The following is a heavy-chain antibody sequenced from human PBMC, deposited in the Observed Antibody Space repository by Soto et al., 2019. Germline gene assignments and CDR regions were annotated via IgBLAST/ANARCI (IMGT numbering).Heavy chain of an antibody. V-gene: IGHV4-59*01. D-gene: IGHD3-10*01. CDR1: Y. CDR3: ARDQALWFGELDAFDI. Sequence: YWSWIRQPPGKGLEWIGYIYYSGSTNYNPSLKSRVTISVDTSKNQFSLKLSSVTAADTAVYYCARDQALWFGELDAFDIWGQGTMVTVSS. CDR2: IYYSGST. J-gene: IGHJ3*02.